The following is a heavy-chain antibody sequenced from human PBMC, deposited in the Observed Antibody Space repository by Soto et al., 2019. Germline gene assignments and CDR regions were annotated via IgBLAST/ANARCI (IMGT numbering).Heavy chain of an antibody. CDR1: GGSISSSNC. Sequence: QVQLQESGPGLVKPSGTLSLTCAVSGGSISSSNCWSWVRQPPGKGLEWIGEIYHSGSANYNPSHKSRVTRSVDKSKNQFSLKLSSVTAADTAVYYCARVEGRFYYGMDVWGQGTTVTVSS. CDR2: IYHSGSA. V-gene: IGHV4-4*02. J-gene: IGHJ6*02. CDR3: ARVEGRFYYGMDV.